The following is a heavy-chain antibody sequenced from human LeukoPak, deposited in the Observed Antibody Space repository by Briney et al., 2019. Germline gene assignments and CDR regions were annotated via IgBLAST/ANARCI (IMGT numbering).Heavy chain of an antibody. CDR1: GYSISSGYY. J-gene: IGHJ4*02. CDR2: IYHSGST. D-gene: IGHD6-13*01. CDR3: ARQAAAGTFDY. V-gene: IGHV4-38-2*02. Sequence: PSETLSLTCTVSGYSISSGYYWGWLRQPPGKGLEWIGSIYHSGSTYYNPSLKSRVTISVDTSKNQFSLKLSSVTAADTAVYYCARQAAAGTFDYWGQGTLVTVSS.